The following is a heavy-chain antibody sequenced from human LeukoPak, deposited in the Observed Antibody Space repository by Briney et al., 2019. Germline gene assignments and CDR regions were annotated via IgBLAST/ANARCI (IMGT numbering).Heavy chain of an antibody. Sequence: PGGSLRLSCAASGFTFSSYEMNWVRQAPGKGLEWVSVISGSGTSTYYADSVKGRFTISRDNSKNTLYLQMSSLRAEDTAVYYCAKSFGPVIAAAGTGADWGQGTLVTVSS. CDR1: GFTFSSYE. J-gene: IGHJ4*02. D-gene: IGHD6-13*01. CDR3: AKSFGPVIAAAGTGAD. V-gene: IGHV3-23*01. CDR2: ISGSGTST.